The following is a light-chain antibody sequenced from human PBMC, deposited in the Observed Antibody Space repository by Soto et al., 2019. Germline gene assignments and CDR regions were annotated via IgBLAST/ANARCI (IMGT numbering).Light chain of an antibody. Sequence: QSALTQPASVSGSPGQSITISCTGTSSDIGSNNYVSWFQQRPGKAPTLIIYEVSNRPSGVSTHFSGSKSGNTASLTISGLLPEDEPHYYCSSYTTTPRLFGGGTKVTVL. CDR1: SSDIGSNNY. CDR3: SSYTTTPRL. CDR2: EVS. V-gene: IGLV2-14*01. J-gene: IGLJ3*02.